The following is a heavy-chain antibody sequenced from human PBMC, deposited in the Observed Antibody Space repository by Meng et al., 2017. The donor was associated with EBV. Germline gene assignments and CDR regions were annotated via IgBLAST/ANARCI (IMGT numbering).Heavy chain of an antibody. Sequence: QGQLVESGAEVKKPGSSVKASWKAAGGTVRSDAISWGRQAPGQGLGWMGGFIPMSDAPHYAQKFQGRVTITADESTSTHYMDLSGLRSEDTAVYYCASESGRGFTPDYWGQGTLVTVSS. CDR1: GGTVRSDA. CDR2: FIPMSDAP. J-gene: IGHJ4*02. CDR3: ASESGRGFTPDY. D-gene: IGHD3-10*01. V-gene: IGHV1-69*01.